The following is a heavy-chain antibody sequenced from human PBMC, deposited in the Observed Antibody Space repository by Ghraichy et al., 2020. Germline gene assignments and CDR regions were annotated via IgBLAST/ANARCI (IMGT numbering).Heavy chain of an antibody. J-gene: IGHJ2*01. CDR3: ARNLNGEWELRNWYFDL. Sequence: GGSLRLSCAASGFTFSSYSMNWVRQAPGKGLEWVSSISSSSSYIYYADSVKGRFTISRDNAKNSLYLQMNSLRAEDTAVYYCARNLNGEWELRNWYFDLWGRGTLVTVSS. V-gene: IGHV3-21*01. CDR1: GFTFSSYS. D-gene: IGHD1-26*01. CDR2: ISSSSSYI.